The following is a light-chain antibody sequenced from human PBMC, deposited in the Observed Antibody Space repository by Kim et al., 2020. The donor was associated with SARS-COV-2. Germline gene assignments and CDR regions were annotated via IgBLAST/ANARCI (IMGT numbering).Light chain of an antibody. Sequence: QSALTQPASVSGSPGQSITISCTGTSSDVGGYNYVSWYQQHPGKAPKLMIYDVSNRPSGVSNRFSGSKSGYTASLIISGLQAEDEADYYCSSYTSSSTLVFGGGTQLTVL. CDR1: SSDVGGYNY. J-gene: IGLJ2*01. CDR2: DVS. CDR3: SSYTSSSTLV. V-gene: IGLV2-14*03.